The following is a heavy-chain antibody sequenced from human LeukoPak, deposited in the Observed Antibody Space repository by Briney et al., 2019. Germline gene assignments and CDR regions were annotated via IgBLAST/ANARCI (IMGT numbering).Heavy chain of an antibody. Sequence: ASVKVSCKASGYTFTNYAINWVRQAPGQGLEWMGWISAYNGNTNYAQKLQGRVTMTTDTSTSTAYMELRSLRSDDTAVYYCARDERDGYNWYFDYWGQGTLVTVSS. CDR3: ARDERDGYNWYFDY. J-gene: IGHJ4*02. CDR2: ISAYNGNT. D-gene: IGHD5-24*01. V-gene: IGHV1-18*01. CDR1: GYTFTNYA.